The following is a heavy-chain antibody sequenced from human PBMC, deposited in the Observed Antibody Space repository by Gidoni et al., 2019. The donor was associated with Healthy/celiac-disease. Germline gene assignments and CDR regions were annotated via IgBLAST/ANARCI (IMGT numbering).Heavy chain of an antibody. D-gene: IGHD2-2*02. CDR1: GGTFSSYT. J-gene: IGHJ5*02. CDR2: IIPNHGIA. CDR3: ARDKYPAGFDP. Sequence: QVQLVQSGAEVKKPGSSVKVPCKASGGTFSSYTISWVRQAAAKGLEGMGRIIPNHGIANNAQKFQGRVTITADKSTSTAYMELSSLRSEDTAVYYCARDKYPAGFDPWGQGTLVTVSS. V-gene: IGHV1-69*08.